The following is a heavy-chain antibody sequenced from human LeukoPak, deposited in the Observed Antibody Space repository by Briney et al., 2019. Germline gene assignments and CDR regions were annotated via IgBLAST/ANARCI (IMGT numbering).Heavy chain of an antibody. CDR1: GFTVSSNY. J-gene: IGHJ3*02. D-gene: IGHD3-10*01. Sequence: PGGSLRLSCAASGFTVSSNYMSWDRQAPGKGLEWVSIIYSGGSTYYADSVKGRFTISRDSSKNTPYLQMNSLRAEDTAVYYCARPPGRTGAFDIWGQGTMVTVSS. V-gene: IGHV3-66*04. CDR2: IYSGGST. CDR3: ARPPGRTGAFDI.